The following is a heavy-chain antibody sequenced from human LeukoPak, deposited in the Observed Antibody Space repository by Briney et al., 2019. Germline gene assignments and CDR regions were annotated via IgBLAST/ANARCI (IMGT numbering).Heavy chain of an antibody. V-gene: IGHV1-18*01. J-gene: IGHJ6*02. CDR3: ARDIDIVVVPAAMSWLGAGSVKEYYYYYGMDV. Sequence: ASVKVSCKASGYTFTSYGISWVRQAPGQGLEWMGWISAYNGNTNYAQKLQGRVTMTTDTSTSTAYMELRSLRSDDTAVYYCARDIDIVVVPAAMSWLGAGSVKEYYYYYGMDVWGQGTTVTVSS. D-gene: IGHD2-2*01. CDR1: GYTFTSYG. CDR2: ISAYNGNT.